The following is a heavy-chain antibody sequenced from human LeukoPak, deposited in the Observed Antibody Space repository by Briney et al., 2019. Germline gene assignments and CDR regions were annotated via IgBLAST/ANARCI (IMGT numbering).Heavy chain of an antibody. CDR3: ARGGWNKFDY. V-gene: IGHV4-39*07. CDR1: GGSLSSSSYY. Sequence: SETLSLTCTVSGGSLSSSSYYWGWIRQPPGKGLEWIGSIYYSGSTYYNPSLKSRVTISVVTSKNQFSLKLSSVTAADTAVYYCARGGWNKFDYWGQGTLVTVSS. CDR2: IYYSGST. D-gene: IGHD3-22*01. J-gene: IGHJ4*02.